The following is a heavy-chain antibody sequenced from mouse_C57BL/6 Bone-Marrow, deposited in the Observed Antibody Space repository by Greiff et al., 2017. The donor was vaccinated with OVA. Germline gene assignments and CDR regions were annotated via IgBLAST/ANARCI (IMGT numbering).Heavy chain of an antibody. CDR3: ARFPGIYYGNYAWLAY. CDR1: GYTFTSYW. D-gene: IGHD2-1*01. CDR2: IDPSDSYT. V-gene: IGHV1-59*01. J-gene: IGHJ3*01. Sequence: VQLQQSGAELVRPGTSVKLSCKASGYTFTSYWMHWVKQRPGQGLAWIGVIDPSDSYTKYNQKFKGKATLTVDTSSRTAYMQLSSLTSEDSAVYYCARFPGIYYGNYAWLAYWGQGTLVTVSA.